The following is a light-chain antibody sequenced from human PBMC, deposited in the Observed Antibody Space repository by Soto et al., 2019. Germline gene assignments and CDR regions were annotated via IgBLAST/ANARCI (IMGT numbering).Light chain of an antibody. J-gene: IGKJ1*01. CDR1: QSLLHSDGYNY. CDR2: LGS. Sequence: DFLMTQSPLSLSFTPGEPASISCRSSQSLLHSDGYNYLDWYLQKPGQSPQPLIYLGSNRASGVPDRFSGSGSRTDITLKISRVEAEDVGVYYCMQALQTWTFGQGTKVEIK. V-gene: IGKV2-28*01. CDR3: MQALQTWT.